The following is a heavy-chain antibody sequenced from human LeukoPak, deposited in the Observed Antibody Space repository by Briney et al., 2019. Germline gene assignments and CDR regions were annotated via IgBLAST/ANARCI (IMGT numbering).Heavy chain of an antibody. J-gene: IGHJ5*02. V-gene: IGHV1-2*02. Sequence: ASVKVSCEASGYTFTGYYIHWVRQAPGQGLEWMGWISGGTNYAQKFQGRVTMTRDTSIRTAYMELDTLRSDDTAVYYCARSTTVTSSWFDPWGQGTLVTVSS. CDR3: ARSTTVTSSWFDP. CDR2: ISGGT. D-gene: IGHD4-17*01. CDR1: GYTFTGYY.